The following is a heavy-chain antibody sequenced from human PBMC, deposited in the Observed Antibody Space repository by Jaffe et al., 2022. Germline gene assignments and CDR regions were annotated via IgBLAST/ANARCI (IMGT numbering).Heavy chain of an antibody. CDR2: ISGSGGST. CDR3: AKDGGYCSSTSCPTSYYFDY. Sequence: EVQLLESGGGLVQPGGSLRLSCAASGFTFSSYAMSWVRQAPGKGLEWVSAISGSGGSTYYADSVKGRFTISRDNSKNTLYLQMNSLRAEDTAVYYCAKDGGYCSSTSCPTSYYFDYWGQGTLVTVSS. D-gene: IGHD2-2*01. CDR1: GFTFSSYA. V-gene: IGHV3-23*01. J-gene: IGHJ4*02.